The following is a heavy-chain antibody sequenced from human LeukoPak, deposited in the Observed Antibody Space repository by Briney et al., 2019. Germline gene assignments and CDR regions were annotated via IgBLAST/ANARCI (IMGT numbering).Heavy chain of an antibody. CDR3: ARGIYSSGWYWLDP. V-gene: IGHV4-4*07. D-gene: IGHD6-19*01. CDR1: GGSISSYH. CDR2: IYTSGGT. Sequence: SETLSLTCTVSGGSISSYHWSWIRLAAGKGLEWIGRIYTSGGTNYNPSLKSRVTMSVDTSKNQFSLNLSSVTPADTAVYYCARGIYSSGWYWLDPWGQGILVTVSS. J-gene: IGHJ5*02.